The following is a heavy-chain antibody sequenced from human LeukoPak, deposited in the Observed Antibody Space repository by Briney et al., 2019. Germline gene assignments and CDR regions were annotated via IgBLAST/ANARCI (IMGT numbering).Heavy chain of an antibody. Sequence: PGGSLRLSCAASGFTFSSYAMSWVRLAPGKGLEWVSAISGSGGSTYYADSVKGRFTISSDNSKNTLYLQMNSLRAEDTAVYYCAKTSWDIVVVPAAIYYYYYGMDVWGQGTTVTVSS. CDR1: GFTFSSYA. D-gene: IGHD2-2*01. J-gene: IGHJ6*02. CDR2: ISGSGGST. CDR3: AKTSWDIVVVPAAIYYYYYGMDV. V-gene: IGHV3-23*01.